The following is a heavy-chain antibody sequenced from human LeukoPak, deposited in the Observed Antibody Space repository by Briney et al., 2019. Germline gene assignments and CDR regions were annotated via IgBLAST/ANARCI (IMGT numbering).Heavy chain of an antibody. CDR3: ARDFSDVRGNIFDS. Sequence: GGSLRLSCAASGFTFSDYCMSWIRQAPGKGLQWLAYSSTSGSITYYADSVKGRFTISRDNAKNSVYLQMNSLRAEDTAVYYCARDFSDVRGNIFDSWGQGTLVTVSS. V-gene: IGHV3-11*04. J-gene: IGHJ4*02. CDR2: SSTSGSIT. D-gene: IGHD3-10*02. CDR1: GFTFSDYC.